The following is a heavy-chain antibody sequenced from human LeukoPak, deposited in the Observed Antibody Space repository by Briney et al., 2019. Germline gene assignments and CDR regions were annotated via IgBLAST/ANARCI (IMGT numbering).Heavy chain of an antibody. CDR1: GFTFSSYG. CDR3: YFYYGMDV. V-gene: IGHV3-30*03. D-gene: IGHD2-2*01. J-gene: IGHJ6*02. Sequence: GGSLRLSCAASGFTFSSYGMHWVRQAPGKGLEWVAIISYDGSNKYYADSVKGRFTISRDNSEDTAVYYCAKDPYCSSTSCPPYFYYGMDVWGQGPTVTVSS. CDR2: ISYDGSNK.